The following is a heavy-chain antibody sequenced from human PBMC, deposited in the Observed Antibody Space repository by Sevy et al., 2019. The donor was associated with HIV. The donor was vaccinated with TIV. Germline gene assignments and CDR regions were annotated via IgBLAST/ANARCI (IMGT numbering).Heavy chain of an antibody. CDR3: AKAARYSSVWYSTGEPFDY. CDR1: GFKFDNYD. CDR2: FSGTDGSGTDGTT. J-gene: IGHJ4*02. Sequence: GGSLRLSCAASGFKFDNYDFSWVRQAPGKGLEWVSGFSGTDGSGTDGTTYYTDSLKGRFIISRDNSKNTLYLEMNSLRVDDTAVYYCAKAARYSSVWYSTGEPFDYWGQGTLVTVSS. V-gene: IGHV3-23*01. D-gene: IGHD6-13*01.